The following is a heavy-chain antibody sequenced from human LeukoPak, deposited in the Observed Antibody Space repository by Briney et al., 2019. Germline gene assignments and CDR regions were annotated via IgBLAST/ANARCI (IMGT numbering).Heavy chain of an antibody. CDR3: ARDVGYTAAAGTST. V-gene: IGHV1-69*05. CDR1: GGTFSSYA. Sequence: SVKVSCKASGGTFSSYAISWVRQAPRQGLEWMGGIIPIFGTANYAQKFQGRVTITTDESTSTAYMELSSLRSEDTAVYYCARDVGYTAAAGTSTWGQGTLVTVSS. D-gene: IGHD6-13*01. J-gene: IGHJ5*02. CDR2: IIPIFGTA.